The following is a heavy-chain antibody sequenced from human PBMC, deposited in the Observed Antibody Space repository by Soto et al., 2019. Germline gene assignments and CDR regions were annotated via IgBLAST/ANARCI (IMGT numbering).Heavy chain of an antibody. D-gene: IGHD3-9*01. V-gene: IGHV4-4*02. CDR2: IYHSGST. J-gene: IGHJ6*02. Sequence: RSLTCAVSGGSISSSNWWSWVRQPPGKGLEWIGEIYHSGSTNYNPSLKSRVTISVDKSKNQFSLKLSSVTAADTAVYYCARVAVDILTGYYYYGMDVWGQGTTVTVSS. CDR3: ARVAVDILTGYYYYGMDV. CDR1: GGSISSSNW.